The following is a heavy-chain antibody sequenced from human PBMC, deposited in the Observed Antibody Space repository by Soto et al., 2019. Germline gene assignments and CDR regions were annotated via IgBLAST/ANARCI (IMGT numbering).Heavy chain of an antibody. V-gene: IGHV3-21*01. CDR3: ATLTYCTSASCPNYYYGMDV. J-gene: IGHJ6*02. CDR1: GFTFTTYS. Sequence: EVQLVESGGGLVKPGGSLRLSCAAPGFTFTTYSMTWVRQAPGRGLEWVSSIDSSSNYIYYADSVKGRFTISRDNAKNSLYLQMNSLRGEDTAMYYCATLTYCTSASCPNYYYGMDVWGQGTTVTVSS. CDR2: IDSSSNYI. D-gene: IGHD2-2*01.